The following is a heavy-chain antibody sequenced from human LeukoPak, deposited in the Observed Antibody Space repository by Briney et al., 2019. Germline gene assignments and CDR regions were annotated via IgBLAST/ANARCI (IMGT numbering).Heavy chain of an antibody. Sequence: GEPLKISCKGSGYTFTSYWISWVRQMPGESLEWMGSIDPSDSYTNYSPSFQGHVTISGDKSISTAYLQWSSLKASDTAMYYCARHGNAGTSPSWFVPWGQGTLVTVSS. J-gene: IGHJ5*02. CDR2: IDPSDSYT. V-gene: IGHV5-10-1*01. D-gene: IGHD2-2*01. CDR1: GYTFTSYW. CDR3: ARHGNAGTSPSWFVP.